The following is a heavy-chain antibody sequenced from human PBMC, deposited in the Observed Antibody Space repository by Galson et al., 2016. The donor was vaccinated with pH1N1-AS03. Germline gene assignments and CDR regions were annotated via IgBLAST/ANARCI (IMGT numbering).Heavy chain of an antibody. V-gene: IGHV2-5*02. CDR3: AHFLYGDYATWFDP. J-gene: IGHJ5*02. Sequence: PALVKPTQTLTLTCSFSGFSLNTNVVGVGWIRQPPGKALEWLALIYWDDDKHYSPSLKSRLTITEDTSKNQVVLTMTNMDPVDTATYYCAHFLYGDYATWFDPWGQGTLVTVSS. CDR1: GFSLNTNVVG. CDR2: IYWDDDK. D-gene: IGHD4-17*01.